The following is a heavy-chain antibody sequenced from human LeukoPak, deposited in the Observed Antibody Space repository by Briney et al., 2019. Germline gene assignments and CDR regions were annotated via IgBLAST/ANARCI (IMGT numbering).Heavy chain of an antibody. CDR2: ISGSGGST. Sequence: GGSLRLSCAASGFTFSSYAMSWVRQAPGKGLEWVSAISGSGGSTYYADSVKGRFTISRDNSKNTLYLQMNSLRAEDTAVYYCAKDQFSGSTSFDAFDIWGQGTMVTVSS. V-gene: IGHV3-23*01. CDR1: GFTFSSYA. J-gene: IGHJ3*02. D-gene: IGHD2-2*01. CDR3: AKDQFSGSTSFDAFDI.